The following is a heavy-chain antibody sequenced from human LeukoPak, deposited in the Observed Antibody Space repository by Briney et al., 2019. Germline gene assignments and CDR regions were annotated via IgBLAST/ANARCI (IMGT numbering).Heavy chain of an antibody. CDR3: ASRKLGNDY. V-gene: IGHV4-59*02. D-gene: IGHD7-27*01. J-gene: IGHJ4*02. Sequence: SETLSLTCTVSGGSVTDYYLSWIRQSPGKGLEWIGYIDYTGTSYNPSLKSLVTISADTSKNQFSLKLISVTAADTAVYYCASRKLGNDYWGQGTLVTVSS. CDR2: IDYTGT. CDR1: GGSVTDYY.